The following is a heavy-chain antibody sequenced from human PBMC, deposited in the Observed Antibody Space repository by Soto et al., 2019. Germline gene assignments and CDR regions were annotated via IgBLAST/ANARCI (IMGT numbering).Heavy chain of an antibody. CDR1: GYTFTSYA. CDR2: INAGKGDT. V-gene: IGHV1-3*01. Sequence: QVQLVQSGADVKKPGASVKVSCKASGYTFTSYALHWVRQAPGQRLEWMGWINAGKGDTKYAQKFQGRVDITRDTSADTAYMELSSLISEDTAVYYCARDLFPSLAPFDPWGQGTLIIVSS. J-gene: IGHJ5*02. CDR3: ARDLFPSLAPFDP. D-gene: IGHD3-3*02.